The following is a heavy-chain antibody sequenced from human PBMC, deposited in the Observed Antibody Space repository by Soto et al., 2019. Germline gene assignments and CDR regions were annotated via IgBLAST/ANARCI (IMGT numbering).Heavy chain of an antibody. CDR2: IYYSGST. CDR3: ARTTVTAVSGWFDP. Sequence: QVQLQESGPGLVKPSQTLSLTCTVSGGSISSGGYYWSWIRQHPGKGLEWIGYIYYSGSTYSNPSRKFRVSISVDTSKNRFCLNLSSVSAADTAVYYGARTTVTAVSGWFDPWGHGTLGTVSS. CDR1: GGSISSGGYY. D-gene: IGHD4-4*01. J-gene: IGHJ5*02. V-gene: IGHV4-31*03.